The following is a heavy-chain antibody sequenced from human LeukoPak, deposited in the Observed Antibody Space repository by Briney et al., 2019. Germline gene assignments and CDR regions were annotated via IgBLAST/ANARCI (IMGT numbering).Heavy chain of an antibody. CDR3: ARSGGSWPYGMDV. Sequence: SETLSLTCTVSGGSISTYYWNWIRQPPGKGLEWIGYIYHSGSTNYNPSLQSRVTISVDTSKNQFSLNLNSVTAADTAVYYCARSGGSWPYGMDVWGQGTTVTVSS. V-gene: IGHV4-59*01. CDR2: IYHSGST. J-gene: IGHJ6*02. CDR1: GGSISTYY. D-gene: IGHD6-13*01.